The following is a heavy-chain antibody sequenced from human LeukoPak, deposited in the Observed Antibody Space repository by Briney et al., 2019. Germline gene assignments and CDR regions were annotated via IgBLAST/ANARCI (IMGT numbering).Heavy chain of an antibody. Sequence: SETLSLTCTVSRGSISSYYWSWIRQPPGKGLEWIGYIYYSGSTNYNPSLKSRVTISVDTSKNQFSLKLSSVTAADTAVYYCARDFPDSSSSRRFDYWGQGTLVTVPS. CDR2: IYYSGST. D-gene: IGHD6-6*01. CDR1: RGSISSYY. CDR3: ARDFPDSSSSRRFDY. J-gene: IGHJ4*02. V-gene: IGHV4-59*01.